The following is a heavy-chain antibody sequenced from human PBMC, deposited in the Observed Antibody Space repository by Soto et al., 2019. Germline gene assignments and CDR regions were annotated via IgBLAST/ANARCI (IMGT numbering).Heavy chain of an antibody. CDR3: VKGTFSSSKVISDY. J-gene: IGHJ4*02. CDR1: GFIFEDYD. CDR2: ISSNSGAI. V-gene: IGHV3-9*01. Sequence: EVQLVESGGGLAQPGRSLRLSCVASGFIFEDYDMHWVRQVPGKGLEWVSSISSNSGAIKYADSVKGRFTLSRDNAKNSMYLEMNSLRVEDTAFYFCVKGTFSSSKVISDYWGQGTLVTVSS. D-gene: IGHD6-6*01.